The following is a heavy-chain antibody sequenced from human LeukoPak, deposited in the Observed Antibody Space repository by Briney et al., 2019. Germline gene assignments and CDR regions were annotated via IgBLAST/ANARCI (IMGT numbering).Heavy chain of an antibody. CDR2: IYPDDSDT. D-gene: IGHD3-22*01. CDR1: GYSFNAYW. CDR3: ARPNITSYYDSRGYDAFDV. Sequence: GESLQISCKGAGYSFNAYWIAWGRQMPGKGLEWMGSIYPDDSDTRYSPSFQGQVTISADKSVRTAYLQWSSLKASDTAMYYCARPNITSYYDSRGYDAFDVWGQGTMVTVSS. V-gene: IGHV5-51*01. J-gene: IGHJ3*01.